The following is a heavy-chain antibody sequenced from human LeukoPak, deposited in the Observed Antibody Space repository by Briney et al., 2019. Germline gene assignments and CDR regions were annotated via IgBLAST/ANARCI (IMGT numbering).Heavy chain of an antibody. J-gene: IGHJ4*02. CDR2: ISSGGSTV. CDR3: ASGRYGDYHFDY. Sequence: GGSLRLSCAASGFTFSDYYMSWIRQAPGKGLEWVSYISSGGSTVYYADSVKGRFTISRVNAKKSLYLQMNSLRAEDTAVYYCASGRYGDYHFDYWGQGTLVTVSS. CDR1: GFTFSDYY. V-gene: IGHV3-11*01. D-gene: IGHD4-17*01.